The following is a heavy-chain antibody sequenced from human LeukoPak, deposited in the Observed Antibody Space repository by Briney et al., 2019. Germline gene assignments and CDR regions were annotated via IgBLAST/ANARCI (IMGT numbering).Heavy chain of an antibody. V-gene: IGHV4-34*01. Sequence: NPSETLSLTCAVYGGSFSGYYWSWIRQPPGKGLEWIGEINHSGSTNYNPSLKSRVTISVDTSKNQFSLKLSSVTAADTAVYYCARGSDTAMVTGFDYWGQGTLVTVSS. CDR1: GGSFSGYY. D-gene: IGHD5-18*01. CDR3: ARGSDTAMVTGFDY. CDR2: INHSGST. J-gene: IGHJ4*02.